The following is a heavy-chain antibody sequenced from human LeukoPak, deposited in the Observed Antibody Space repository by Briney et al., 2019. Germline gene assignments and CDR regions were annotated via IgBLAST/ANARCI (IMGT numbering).Heavy chain of an antibody. D-gene: IGHD6-19*01. J-gene: IGHJ4*02. CDR2: ISAYNGNT. CDR3: ARARAGSGWPDAAYYFDY. V-gene: IGHV1-18*04. CDR1: GYTFTSYG. Sequence: ASVKVSCKASGYTFTSYGISWVRQAPGQGLEWMGWISAYNGNTNYAQKLQGRVTMTTDTSTSTAYMELRSLRSDDTAVYYCARARAGSGWPDAAYYFDYWGQGTLVTVSS.